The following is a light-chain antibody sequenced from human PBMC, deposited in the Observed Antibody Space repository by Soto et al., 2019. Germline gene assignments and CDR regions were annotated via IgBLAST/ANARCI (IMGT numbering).Light chain of an antibody. CDR1: SSDVGGYNY. V-gene: IGLV2-11*01. J-gene: IGLJ1*01. CDR3: CSYAGNYTYV. Sequence: QSVLTQPRSVSGSPGQSVTISCTGTSSDVGGYNYVSWYQRHPGKAPKLMIYDVTKRPSGVPDRFSGSRSGNTASLTISGLQAEDEADYYCCSYAGNYTYVFGTGTKVTVL. CDR2: DVT.